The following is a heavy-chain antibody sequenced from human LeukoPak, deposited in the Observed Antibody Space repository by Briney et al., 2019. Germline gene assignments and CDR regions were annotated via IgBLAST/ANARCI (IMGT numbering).Heavy chain of an antibody. J-gene: IGHJ6*03. V-gene: IGHV3-23*01. CDR3: AKDLFYCSSTSCYIGGKPFFYMDV. CDR1: GFTFSSYA. Sequence: GGSLRLSCAASGFTFSSYAMSWVRQAPGKGLEWVSAISGSGGSTYYADSVKGRFTISRDNSKNTLYLQMNSLRAEDTAVYYCAKDLFYCSSTSCYIGGKPFFYMDVWGKGTTVTVSS. CDR2: ISGSGGST. D-gene: IGHD2-2*02.